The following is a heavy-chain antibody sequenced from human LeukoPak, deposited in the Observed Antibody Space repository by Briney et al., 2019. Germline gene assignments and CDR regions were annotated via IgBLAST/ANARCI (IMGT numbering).Heavy chain of an antibody. Sequence: ASVPVSFLCSGCTFTHYYMHGLRQAPGQGLEWMGWINSNSGGTNYAQAFQGRVTMTRDTSISTAYMERGRLRSDGTALYYSARAEWHHLVSIRFDPWGQGTLVTVSS. D-gene: IGHD6-13*01. CDR3: ARAEWHHLVSIRFDP. CDR2: INSNSGGT. CDR1: GCTFTHYY. V-gene: IGHV1-2*02. J-gene: IGHJ5*02.